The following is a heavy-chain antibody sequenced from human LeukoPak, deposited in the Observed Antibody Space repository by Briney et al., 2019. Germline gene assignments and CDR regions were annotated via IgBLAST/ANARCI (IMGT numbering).Heavy chain of an antibody. CDR1: GGSIRSSSYK. CDR2: IHYTGTT. J-gene: IGHJ6*03. D-gene: IGHD1-26*01. CDR3: ARTGGSFYFYYYMDV. Sequence: PSETLSLTCTVSGGSIRSSSYKWGWIRQPPGKGLEWIGSIHYTGTTYYNPSLKSRVTISVDTSKNQFSLRLSSVTAAGTAVYFCARTGGSFYFYYYMDVWGKGTTVTVSS. V-gene: IGHV4-39*07.